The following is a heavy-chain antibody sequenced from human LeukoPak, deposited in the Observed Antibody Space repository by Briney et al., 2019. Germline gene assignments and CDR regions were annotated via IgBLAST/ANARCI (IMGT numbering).Heavy chain of an antibody. CDR3: AREGTITVAASFDH. CDR2: INPDNGIT. V-gene: IGHV1-2*02. CDR1: GYTFTDHY. D-gene: IGHD6-19*01. Sequence: GASVKVSCKTSGYTFTDHYLHWVRQAPAQGLEWMGWINPDNGITNNAQKFQGRVTLTRDTSISTAYMELSRLTSDVTAVYYCAREGTITVAASFDHWGQGTLVPVSS. J-gene: IGHJ4*02.